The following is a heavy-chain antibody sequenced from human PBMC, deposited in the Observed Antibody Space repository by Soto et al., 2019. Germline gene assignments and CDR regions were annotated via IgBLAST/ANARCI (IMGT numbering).Heavy chain of an antibody. CDR3: VRQGIGNLHGLVDV. CDR2: VYSTGGT. V-gene: IGHV4-59*08. D-gene: IGHD1-1*01. Sequence: QVQLQQSGPGLVKPSETLSLTCSVSSGPSSSHNWGWIRQPPGRGLEWIGYVYSTGGTSYNPSLKSRVTISADTSTTHISLPLTSVTAADTAVYCCVRQGIGNLHGLVDVWGQGTTVRVSS. J-gene: IGHJ6*02. CDR1: SGPSSSHN.